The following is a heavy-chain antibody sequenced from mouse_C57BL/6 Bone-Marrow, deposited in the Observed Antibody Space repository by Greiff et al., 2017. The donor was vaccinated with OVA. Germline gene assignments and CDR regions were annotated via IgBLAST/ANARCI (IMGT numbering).Heavy chain of an antibody. D-gene: IGHD2-1*01. CDR3: ARCGNYGYAMDY. Sequence: EVKLMESGPELVKPGASVKIPCKASGYTFTDYNMDWVKQSHGKSLEWIGDINPNNGGTIYNQKFKGKATLTVDKSSSTAYMELRSLTSEDTAVYYCARCGNYGYAMDYWGQGTSVTVSS. J-gene: IGHJ4*01. CDR1: GYTFTDYN. CDR2: INPNNGGT. V-gene: IGHV1-18*01.